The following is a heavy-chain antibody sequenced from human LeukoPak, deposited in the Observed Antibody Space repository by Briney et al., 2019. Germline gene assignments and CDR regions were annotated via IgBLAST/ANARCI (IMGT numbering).Heavy chain of an antibody. CDR2: ISYDGSNK. D-gene: IGHD2-15*01. J-gene: IGHJ4*02. Sequence: PGGSLRLSCAASGFTFSTYAMHWVRQAPGKGLEWVALISYDGSNKYYADSVKGRFTISRDNSKNTLYLQMNSLRPEDTAVYYCARAVVVVAAPENWGQGTLVTVSS. V-gene: IGHV3-30-3*01. CDR1: GFTFSTYA. CDR3: ARAVVVVAAPEN.